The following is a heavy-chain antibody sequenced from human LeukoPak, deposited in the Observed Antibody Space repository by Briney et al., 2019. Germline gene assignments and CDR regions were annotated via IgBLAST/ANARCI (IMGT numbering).Heavy chain of an antibody. CDR2: INHSGST. J-gene: IGHJ4*02. CDR1: GGSFSGYY. Sequence: SETLSLTCAVYGGSFSGYYWSWIRQPPGKGLEWIGEINHSGSTNYNPSLKSRVTISVDTSKNQFSLKLSSVTAADTAVYYCASRYCSSTSCYSRLGYFDYWGQGTLVTVSS. CDR3: ASRYCSSTSCYSRLGYFDY. D-gene: IGHD2-2*02. V-gene: IGHV4-34*01.